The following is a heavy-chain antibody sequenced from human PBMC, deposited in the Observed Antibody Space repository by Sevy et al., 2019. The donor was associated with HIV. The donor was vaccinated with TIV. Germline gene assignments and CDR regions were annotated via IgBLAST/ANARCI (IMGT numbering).Heavy chain of an antibody. CDR3: ARDSQSGYSYDNPFDY. Sequence: ASVKVSCKASGGTFSSYAISWVRQAPGQGLEWMGGIIPIFGTANYAQKSQGRVTITADESTSTAYMELSSLRSEDTAVYYCARDSQSGYSYDNPFDYWGQGTLVTVSS. CDR2: IIPIFGTA. D-gene: IGHD5-18*01. CDR1: GGTFSSYA. V-gene: IGHV1-69*13. J-gene: IGHJ4*02.